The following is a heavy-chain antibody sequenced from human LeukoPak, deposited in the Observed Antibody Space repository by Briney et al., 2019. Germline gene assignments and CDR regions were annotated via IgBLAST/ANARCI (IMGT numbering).Heavy chain of an antibody. CDR3: ARSPPQYDILTGSAIGTFDY. V-gene: IGHV4-31*03. D-gene: IGHD3-9*01. CDR2: IYYSGST. Sequence: SETLSLTCTVSGGSISSGGYYWSWIRQHPGKGLEWIGYIYYSGSTYYNPSLKSRVTISVDTSKNQFSLKLSSVTAADTAVYYCARSPPQYDILTGSAIGTFDYWGQGTLVAVSS. CDR1: GGSISSGGYY. J-gene: IGHJ4*02.